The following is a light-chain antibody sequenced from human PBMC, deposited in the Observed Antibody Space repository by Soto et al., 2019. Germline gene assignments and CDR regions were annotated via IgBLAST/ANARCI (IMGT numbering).Light chain of an antibody. V-gene: IGLV2-8*01. Sequence: QSALTQPPSASGSPGQSVTISCTGTSSDVGGYDYVSWHQQHPGKAPKVIIYGVNKRPSGVPDRFSGSKSGNTASLTISGLQAEDEADYYCSSYTSSSTLVFGGGTKLTVL. J-gene: IGLJ3*02. CDR3: SSYTSSSTLV. CDR2: GVN. CDR1: SSDVGGYDY.